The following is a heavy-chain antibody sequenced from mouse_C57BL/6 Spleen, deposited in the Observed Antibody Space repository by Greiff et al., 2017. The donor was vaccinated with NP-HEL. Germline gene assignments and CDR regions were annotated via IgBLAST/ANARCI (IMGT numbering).Heavy chain of an antibody. Sequence: QVQLQQSGAELVKPGASVKISCKASGYTFTDYYINWVKQRPGQGLEWIGKIGPGSGSTYYNEKFKGKATLTADKSSSTAYMQLRRLTSEDSAVFVCEKDDNGSPAWFADWGKGTMVTVSA. CDR2: IGPGSGST. D-gene: IGHD1-1*01. CDR3: EKDDNGSPAWFAD. J-gene: IGHJ3*01. CDR1: GYTFTDYY. V-gene: IGHV1-77*01.